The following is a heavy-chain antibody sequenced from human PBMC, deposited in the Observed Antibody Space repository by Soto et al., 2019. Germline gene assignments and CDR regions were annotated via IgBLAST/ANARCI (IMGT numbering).Heavy chain of an antibody. CDR2: IIPIFGTA. CDR1: GGTFSSYA. CDR3: ASGPIVVVTAIQFDY. Sequence: ASVKVSCKASGGTFSSYAISWVRQAPGQGLEWMGGIIPIFGTANYAQKFQGRVTITADESTSTAYVELSSLRSEDTAVYYCASGPIVVVTAIQFDYWGQGTLVTVSS. J-gene: IGHJ4*02. V-gene: IGHV1-69*13. D-gene: IGHD2-21*02.